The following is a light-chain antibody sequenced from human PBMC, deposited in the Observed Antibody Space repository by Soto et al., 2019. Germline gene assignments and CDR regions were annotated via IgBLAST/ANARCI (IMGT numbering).Light chain of an antibody. CDR2: SAS. CDR1: QSVRYN. V-gene: IGKV3-15*01. J-gene: IGKJ1*01. CDR3: QQYSNWPPWT. Sequence: EIVMTQSPATLSVSPGERATLSCRASQSVRYNLGWYQQKPGQAPRLLVHSASTRATGIPARFSGSGSGTDFTLAISSLQSEDFAVYYCQQYSNWPPWTFGRGTKVDIK.